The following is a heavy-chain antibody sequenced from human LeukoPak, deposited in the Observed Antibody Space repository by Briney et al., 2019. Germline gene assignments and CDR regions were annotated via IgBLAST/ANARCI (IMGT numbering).Heavy chain of an antibody. Sequence: ASVKVSCKASGYTFTDYYLRWVRQAPGQGLEWVGIINPSGGSTSYARNFQGRVTMTSDTSTTTFHLELSGLTSDDTAVYYCARDLLGDFWSGYYLWGQGTLVTVSS. CDR1: GYTFTDYY. D-gene: IGHD3-3*01. V-gene: IGHV1-46*01. J-gene: IGHJ4*02. CDR2: INPSGGST. CDR3: ARDLLGDFWSGYYL.